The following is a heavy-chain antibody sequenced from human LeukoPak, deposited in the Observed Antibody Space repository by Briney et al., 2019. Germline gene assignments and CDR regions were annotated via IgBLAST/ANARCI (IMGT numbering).Heavy chain of an antibody. Sequence: GESLKISWKGSGYSFTKFWIGWVRQMPGKGLEWMGIIYPGDSDTRYSPSFQGQVTLLVDTSINTAYLQWSSLKASDTAMYYCARPGRDGGYSYGFDYWGQGTLVTVSS. D-gene: IGHD5-18*01. CDR3: ARPGRDGGYSYGFDY. J-gene: IGHJ4*02. CDR2: IYPGDSDT. V-gene: IGHV5-51*01. CDR1: GYSFTKFW.